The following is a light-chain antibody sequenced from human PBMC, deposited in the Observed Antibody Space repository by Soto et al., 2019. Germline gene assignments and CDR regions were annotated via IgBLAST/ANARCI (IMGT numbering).Light chain of an antibody. J-gene: IGKJ5*01. CDR3: QQYYSTPIT. Sequence: DIVMTHSPDSLSVSLGERATINCNSSQAFLYSSNNKNYLAWYQQKPGQPPKLLIYWASTRESGVPDRFSGSGSGTDFTLTISSLQAEDVAVYYCQQYYSTPITFGQGTRLEIK. CDR2: WAS. CDR1: QAFLYSSNNKNY. V-gene: IGKV4-1*01.